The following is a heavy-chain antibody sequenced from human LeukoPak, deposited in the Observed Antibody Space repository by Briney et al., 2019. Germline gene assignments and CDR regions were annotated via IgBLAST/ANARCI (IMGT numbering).Heavy chain of an antibody. Sequence: SETLSLTCAVYGGSFSGYYWSWIRQPPGKGLEWIGEINHSGSTNCNPSLKSRVTISVDTSKNQFSLKLSSVTAADTAVYYCASLTTVTPDYYYYGMDVWGQGTTVTVSS. CDR3: ASLTTVTPDYYYYGMDV. V-gene: IGHV4-34*01. CDR1: GGSFSGYY. D-gene: IGHD4-11*01. J-gene: IGHJ6*02. CDR2: INHSGST.